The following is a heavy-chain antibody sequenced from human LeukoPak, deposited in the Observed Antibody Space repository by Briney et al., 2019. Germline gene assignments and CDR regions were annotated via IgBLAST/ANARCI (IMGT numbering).Heavy chain of an antibody. CDR1: GFTFSDFG. CDR3: ARDSPWLDR. D-gene: IGHD5-12*01. Sequence: PGGSLRLSCAASGFTFSDFGIYWVRQAPGKGLEWVSIISHDGSDKFYADSVKGRFTISRDNSKNTLYLQMSSLRTEDTAVYYCARDSPWLDRWGQGTLVTVSS. CDR2: ISHDGSDK. V-gene: IGHV3-30*03. J-gene: IGHJ5*02.